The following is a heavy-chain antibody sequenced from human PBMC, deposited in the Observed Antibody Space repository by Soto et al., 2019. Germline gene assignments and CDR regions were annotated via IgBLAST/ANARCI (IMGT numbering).Heavy chain of an antibody. Sequence: GGSLRLSCAASGFTFSSYSMNWFRQAPGKGLEWISYISSHSSTLYYADSVKGRFTISRDNAGSSLYLHMNSLRDEDTAVYYCVRDGSGNLYLNWFDPWGQGTLVTVSS. D-gene: IGHD6-19*01. CDR1: GFTFSSYS. V-gene: IGHV3-48*02. J-gene: IGHJ5*02. CDR2: ISSHSSTL. CDR3: VRDGSGNLYLNWFDP.